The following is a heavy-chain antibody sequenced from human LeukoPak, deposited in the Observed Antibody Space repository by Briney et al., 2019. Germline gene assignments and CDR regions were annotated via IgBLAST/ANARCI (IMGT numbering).Heavy chain of an antibody. CDR1: GGSISSYY. D-gene: IGHD5-18*01. J-gene: IGHJ3*02. V-gene: IGHV4-59*01. Sequence: PSETLSLTCTVSGGSISSYYWSWIRQPPGKGLEWIGYIYYSGSTNYNPSLKSRVTISVDTSKNQFSLKLSSVTAADTAVYYCAREPGYSYGDSDDAFDIWGQGTMVTVSS. CDR2: IYYSGST. CDR3: AREPGYSYGDSDDAFDI.